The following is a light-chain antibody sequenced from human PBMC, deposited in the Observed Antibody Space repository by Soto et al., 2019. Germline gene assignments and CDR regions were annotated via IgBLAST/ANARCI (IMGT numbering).Light chain of an antibody. J-gene: IGKJ5*01. Sequence: IELTQSPATLALXPGERATLFCRPSQSVSSYLAWYQQKPGQAPRLLIYDASNRATGIPARFSGSGSGTDFTLTISSLEPEDFAVYYCQQRSNWPPITFGQGTLLEI. V-gene: IGKV3-11*01. CDR1: QSVSSY. CDR2: DAS. CDR3: QQRSNWPPIT.